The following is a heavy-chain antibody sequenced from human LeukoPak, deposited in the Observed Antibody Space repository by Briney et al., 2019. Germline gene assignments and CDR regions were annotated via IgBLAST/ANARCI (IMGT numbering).Heavy chain of an antibody. J-gene: IGHJ2*01. CDR3: ASPYYYDSSGYQRAHWYFDL. CDR2: IIPIFGTA. D-gene: IGHD3-22*01. CDR1: GGTFSSYA. Sequence: SVKVSCKASGGTFSSYAISWVLQAPGQGLEWMGGIIPIFGTANYAQKFQGRVTITTDEYTSTAYMELSSLRSEDTAVYYCASPYYYDSSGYQRAHWYFDLWGRGTLVTVSS. V-gene: IGHV1-69*05.